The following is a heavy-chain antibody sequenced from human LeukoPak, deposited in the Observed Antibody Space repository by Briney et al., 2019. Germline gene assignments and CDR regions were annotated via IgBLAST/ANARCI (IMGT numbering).Heavy chain of an antibody. J-gene: IGHJ4*02. CDR2: VNHSGTT. V-gene: IGHV4-34*01. Sequence: SETLSLTCAVYGGSFSGYSWTWIRQTPRKGLEWIGEVNHSGTTNYNPSLKSRVTISVDTSKNQFSLKVNSVTAADTAVYYCARGRTDEYGDYDYWGQGALVIVSS. CDR1: GGSFSGYS. D-gene: IGHD4-17*01. CDR3: ARGRTDEYGDYDY.